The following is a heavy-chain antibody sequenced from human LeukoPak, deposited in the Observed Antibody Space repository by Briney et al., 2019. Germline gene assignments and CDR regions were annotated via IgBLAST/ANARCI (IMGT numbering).Heavy chain of an antibody. D-gene: IGHD2-2*01. Sequence: SETLSLTCTVSGYSISSGYYWGWIRQPPGKGLEWIGSIYHSGSTYYNPSLKSRVTISVDTSKDQFSLKLSSVTAADTAVYYCARLGPNIVVVPAARNYYYYYYMDVWGKGTTVTVSS. V-gene: IGHV4-38-2*02. J-gene: IGHJ6*03. CDR3: ARLGPNIVVVPAARNYYYYYYMDV. CDR2: IYHSGST. CDR1: GYSISSGYY.